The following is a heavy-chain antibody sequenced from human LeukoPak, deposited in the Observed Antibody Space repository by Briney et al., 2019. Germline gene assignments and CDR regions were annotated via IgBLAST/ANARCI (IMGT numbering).Heavy chain of an antibody. D-gene: IGHD3-10*01. Sequence: PSETLSLTCAVYGGSFSGYYWSWIRQPPGKGLEWIGEINHSGSTNYNPSLKSRVTISVDTSKNQFSLKLSSVTAADTAVYYCARTPHYGSGSYYNENDAFDIWGQGTMVTVSS. J-gene: IGHJ3*02. V-gene: IGHV4-34*01. CDR1: GGSFSGYY. CDR2: INHSGST. CDR3: ARTPHYGSGSYYNENDAFDI.